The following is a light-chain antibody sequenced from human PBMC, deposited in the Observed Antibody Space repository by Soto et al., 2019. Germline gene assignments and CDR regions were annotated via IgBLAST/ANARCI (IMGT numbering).Light chain of an antibody. V-gene: IGKV1-39*01. Sequence: DIQMTQSPSSLSASVGDRVTITCRASQSSSTYLTWYQQKPGKAPKLLILVASTLPSGVPSRFSGSGSGTDFTLTISSLQPEDFATYYCQQSYSNTQTFGQGTKVDIK. CDR2: VAS. CDR3: QQSYSNTQT. CDR1: QSSSTY. J-gene: IGKJ1*01.